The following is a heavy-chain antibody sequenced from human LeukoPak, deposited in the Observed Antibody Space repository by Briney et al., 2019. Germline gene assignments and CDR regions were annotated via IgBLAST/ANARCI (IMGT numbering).Heavy chain of an antibody. CDR3: TRDFYSSSWD. V-gene: IGHV3-13*01. Sequence: GGSLRLSCAASGFTFSSHDMHWVRQATGKGLEWVSAIGTAGDTYYPGSVKGRFTSSRDNAKKMLFLQMTSLRAEDTAVYYCTRDFYSSSWDWGQGTLVTVSS. CDR1: GFTFSSHD. D-gene: IGHD6-13*01. J-gene: IGHJ1*01. CDR2: IGTAGDT.